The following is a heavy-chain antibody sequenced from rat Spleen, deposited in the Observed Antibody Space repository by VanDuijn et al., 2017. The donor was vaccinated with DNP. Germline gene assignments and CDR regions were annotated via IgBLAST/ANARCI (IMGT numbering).Heavy chain of an antibody. Sequence: QVQLKESGPGLVQPSQTLSLTCTVAGFSLTNYILHWVRQVPGRGLEWMGVIWNTGGTRYNSALKSRLSISRDTSKSQVFLKMNSLQTEDTAMYFCAILGADYWGQGVMVTVSS. D-gene: IGHD5-1*01. CDR1: GFSLTNYI. CDR3: AILGADY. V-gene: IGHV2-41*01. J-gene: IGHJ2*01. CDR2: IWNTGGT.